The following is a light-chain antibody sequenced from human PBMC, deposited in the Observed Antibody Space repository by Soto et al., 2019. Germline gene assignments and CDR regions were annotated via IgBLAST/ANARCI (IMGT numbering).Light chain of an antibody. Sequence: QSALTQRAAVSGSPGQSITISCTGTSSDVGGYNYVSWYQQHPGKAPKLMIYDVSNRPSGVSNRFSGSKSGNTASLTISELQAEDEADYYCSSYTSSSSYVFGTGTKVTVL. CDR3: SSYTSSSSYV. CDR2: DVS. J-gene: IGLJ1*01. V-gene: IGLV2-14*01. CDR1: SSDVGGYNY.